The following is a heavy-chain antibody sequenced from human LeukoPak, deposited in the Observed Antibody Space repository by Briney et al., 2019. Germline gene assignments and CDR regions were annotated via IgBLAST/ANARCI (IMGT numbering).Heavy chain of an antibody. CDR3: ASGSRGYYGPLDY. D-gene: IGHD3-22*01. J-gene: IGHJ4*02. V-gene: IGHV1-69*06. CDR2: IIPIFGTA. Sequence: SVKVSCKASGYTFTSYAISWVRQAPGQGLEWMGGIIPIFGTANYAQKFQGRVTITADKSTSTAYMELSSLRSEDTAVYYCASGSRGYYGPLDYWGQGTLVTVSS. CDR1: GYTFTSYA.